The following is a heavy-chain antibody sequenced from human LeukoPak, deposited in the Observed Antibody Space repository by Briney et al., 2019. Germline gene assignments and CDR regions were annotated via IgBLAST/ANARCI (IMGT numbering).Heavy chain of an antibody. CDR2: INPNSGGT. CDR3: ARDLIDSSGYLDY. D-gene: IGHD3-22*01. Sequence: ASVKVSCKASGYTFTGYYMHWVRQAPGQGLEWMGWINPNSGGTNYAQKFQGRVTMTRDTSISTAYMELSRLRSDDTAVYYCARDLIDSSGYLDYWGQGTLVTVSS. V-gene: IGHV1-2*02. CDR1: GYTFTGYY. J-gene: IGHJ4*02.